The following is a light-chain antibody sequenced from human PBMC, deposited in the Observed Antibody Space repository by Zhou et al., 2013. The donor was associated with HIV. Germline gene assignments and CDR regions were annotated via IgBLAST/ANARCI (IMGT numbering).Light chain of an antibody. V-gene: IGKV1-27*01. Sequence: DIQMTQSPSSLSASVGDRVTITCRASQGISNFLAWYQQKPGEVPKLLIYRASYLQSGVPSRFSGSGSGTDFTLTISSLQPEDVATYFXQKXHSRPWTFGQGTKVEIK. J-gene: IGKJ1*01. CDR2: RAS. CDR3: QKXHSRPWT. CDR1: QGISNF.